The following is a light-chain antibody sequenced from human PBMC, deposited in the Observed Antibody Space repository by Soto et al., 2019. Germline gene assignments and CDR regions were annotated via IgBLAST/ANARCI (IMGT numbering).Light chain of an antibody. V-gene: IGLV2-14*01. J-gene: IGLJ1*01. Sequence: QSALPQPASVSGSPGQSITISCTGTSSDVGGYNYVSWYQHHPGKAPKIMSYDVNNRPSGISNRFFGSKSGNTASLTISGRQTEDEADYYCISYSSSGTLYVFGTGTKLTVL. CDR2: DVN. CDR3: ISYSSSGTLYV. CDR1: SSDVGGYNY.